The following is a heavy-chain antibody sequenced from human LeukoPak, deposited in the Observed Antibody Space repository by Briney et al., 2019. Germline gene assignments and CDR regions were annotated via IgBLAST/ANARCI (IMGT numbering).Heavy chain of an antibody. D-gene: IGHD4-11*01. J-gene: IGHJ4*02. CDR2: IHHSGTT. Sequence: SETLSLTCTVSGDSISSSNYYWTWVRQPPGKGLEWIVTIHHSGTTYYSQSLKSRVTISADTPNNQFSLKLTSVSAADTAVYYCARYSRSTGFDSWGQGTQVTVSS. CDR1: GDSISSSNYY. CDR3: ARYSRSTGFDS. V-gene: IGHV4-39*01.